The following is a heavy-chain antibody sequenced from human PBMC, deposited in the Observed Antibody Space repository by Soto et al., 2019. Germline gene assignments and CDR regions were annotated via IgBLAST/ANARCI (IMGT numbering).Heavy chain of an antibody. Sequence: QVQLVQSGAEVKKPGSSVKVSCKASGGTFSSYAISWVRQAPGQGLEWMGGIIPIFGTANYAQKFQGRVTIXAAXSTSTAYMGLSSLRSEDTAVYYCASRCGICRQLDYWGQGTLVTVSS. V-gene: IGHV1-69*12. J-gene: IGHJ4*02. CDR1: GGTFSSYA. CDR2: IIPIFGTA. CDR3: ASRCGICRQLDY. D-gene: IGHD3-3*02.